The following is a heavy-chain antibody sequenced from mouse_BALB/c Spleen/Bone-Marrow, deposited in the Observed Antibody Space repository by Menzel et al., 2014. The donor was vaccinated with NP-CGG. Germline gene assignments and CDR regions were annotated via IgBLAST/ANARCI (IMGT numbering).Heavy chain of an antibody. CDR2: ISDGGSYT. CDR3: VLRWFAY. Sequence: DVKLQESGGGLVKPGGSLKLSCAASGFTFSDYYMYWVRQTPEKRLEWVATISDGGSYTYYPDSVKGGFTISRDNAKNNLYLQMSSLKSEDTAMYYCVLRWFAYWGQGTLVTVSA. J-gene: IGHJ3*01. D-gene: IGHD1-1*01. CDR1: GFTFSDYY. V-gene: IGHV5-4*02.